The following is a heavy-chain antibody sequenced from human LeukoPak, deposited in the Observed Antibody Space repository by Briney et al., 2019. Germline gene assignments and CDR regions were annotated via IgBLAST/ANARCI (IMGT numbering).Heavy chain of an antibody. Sequence: GGSLRLSCAASGFTFSTYAMHWVRQAPGKGLEWVAVISYDGSSKYYADSVKGRFTISRDNSKNTLYLQMNSLRAEDTAVYYCAGYPAGYSGYDWGNYWGQGTLVTVSS. D-gene: IGHD5-12*01. CDR3: AGYPAGYSGYDWGNY. CDR2: ISYDGSSK. V-gene: IGHV3-30*04. CDR1: GFTFSTYA. J-gene: IGHJ4*02.